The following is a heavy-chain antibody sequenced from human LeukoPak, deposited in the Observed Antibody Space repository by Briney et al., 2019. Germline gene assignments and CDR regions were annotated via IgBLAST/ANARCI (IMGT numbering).Heavy chain of an antibody. J-gene: IGHJ4*02. V-gene: IGHV4-59*12. Sequence: SETLSLTCTVSGGSISSYYWSWIRQPPGKGLEWIGYISYSGYTNYNPSLKSRVTISLDTSKNQFFLNLNSVTAADTAVYYCARLHADSYFFDHWGQGSLVIVSS. D-gene: IGHD4-17*01. CDR1: GGSISSYY. CDR3: ARLHADSYFFDH. CDR2: ISYSGYT.